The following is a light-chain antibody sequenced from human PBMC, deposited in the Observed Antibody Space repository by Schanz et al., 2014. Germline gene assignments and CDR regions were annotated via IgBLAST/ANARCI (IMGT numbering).Light chain of an antibody. CDR3: QQYNIWPPVT. Sequence: EIVLTQSPGTLSLSPGERATLSCRASQSVSSSYLAWYQQKPGQAPRLLIYGASTRATGIPVRFSGSGSGTEFSLTISSRQSEDFAIYYCQQYNIWPPVTFGQGTKVDIK. CDR2: GAS. CDR1: QSVSSSY. J-gene: IGKJ1*01. V-gene: IGKV3-15*01.